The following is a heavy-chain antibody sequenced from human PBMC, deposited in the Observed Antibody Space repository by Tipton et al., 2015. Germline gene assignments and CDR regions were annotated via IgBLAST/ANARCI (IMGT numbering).Heavy chain of an antibody. CDR3: ARVAVTSTYHFDY. CDR2: IYYSGST. CDR1: GGSLSRSPYY. J-gene: IGHJ4*02. Sequence: TLSLTCTVSGGSLSRSPYYWGWIRQPPGKGLEWIGYIYYSGSTNYNPSLKSRVTITVDTSKNQFSLKLSSVTAADTAVYYCARVAVTSTYHFDYWGQGTLVTVSS. D-gene: IGHD4-17*01. V-gene: IGHV4-61*01.